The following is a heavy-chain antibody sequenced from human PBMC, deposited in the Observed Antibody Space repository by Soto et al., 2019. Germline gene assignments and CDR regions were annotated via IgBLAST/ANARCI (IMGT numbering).Heavy chain of an antibody. D-gene: IGHD1-26*01. Sequence: GEALKISCKGSGYSFTSSWIGWGPPMPGKGLEWMGIIYPGDSDTRYSPSFQGQVTISADKSISIAYLQWSSLKASDTAMYYCARQSQVGATTQLDYWGQGTLVTAPQ. J-gene: IGHJ4*02. V-gene: IGHV5-51*01. CDR1: GYSFTSSW. CDR2: IYPGDSDT. CDR3: ARQSQVGATTQLDY.